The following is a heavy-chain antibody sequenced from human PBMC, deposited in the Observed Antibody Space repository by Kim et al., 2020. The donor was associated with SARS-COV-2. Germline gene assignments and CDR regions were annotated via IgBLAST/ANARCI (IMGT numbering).Heavy chain of an antibody. CDR2: INHSGST. Sequence: SETLSLTCAVYGGSFSGYYWSWIRQPPGKGLEWIGEINHSGSTNYNPSLKSRVTISVDTSKNQFSLKLSSVAAADTAVYYCARVGSGMVYAMWYCSGGSCYPYFDYWGQGTLVTVSP. J-gene: IGHJ4*02. CDR3: ARVGSGMVYAMWYCSGGSCYPYFDY. D-gene: IGHD2-15*01. V-gene: IGHV4-34*01. CDR1: GGSFSGYY.